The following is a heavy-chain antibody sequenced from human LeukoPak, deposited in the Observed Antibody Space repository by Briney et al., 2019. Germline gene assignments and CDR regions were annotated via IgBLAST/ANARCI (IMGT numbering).Heavy chain of an antibody. CDR3: ARARILYHAFDI. D-gene: IGHD2-8*01. CDR2: IFYSGTT. V-gene: IGHV4-59*01. Sequence: SETLSLTCTVSGGSIRSYYWSWIRQPPGKGLEWVGYIFYSGTTDSNPSLKSRVTISVDTSKNQFSLKLSSVTAADTAVYYCARARILYHAFDIWGQGTMVTVSS. CDR1: GGSIRSYY. J-gene: IGHJ3*02.